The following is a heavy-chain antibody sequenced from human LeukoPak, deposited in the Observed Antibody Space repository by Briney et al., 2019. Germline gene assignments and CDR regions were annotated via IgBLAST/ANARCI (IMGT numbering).Heavy chain of an antibody. CDR1: GYTFTGYY. CDR3: ARDWSYYYDSGDAFDI. D-gene: IGHD3-22*01. J-gene: IGHJ3*02. Sequence: ASVKVSCKASGYTFTGYYMHWVRQAPGQGLEWMGWINPNSGGTNYAQRFQGRVTMTTDTSTSTAYMELRSLRSDDTAVYYCARDWSYYYDSGDAFDIWGQGTMVTVSS. CDR2: INPNSGGT. V-gene: IGHV1-2*02.